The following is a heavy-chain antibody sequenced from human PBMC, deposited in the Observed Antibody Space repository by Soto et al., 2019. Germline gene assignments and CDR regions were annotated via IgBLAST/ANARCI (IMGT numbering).Heavy chain of an antibody. J-gene: IGHJ3*02. CDR3: ARAVKTGRGTFAFDI. CDR1: GGSISSYY. V-gene: IGHV4-59*01. Sequence: PSETLSLTCTVSGGSISSYYWSWIRQPPGKGLEWIGYIYYSGSTNYNPSLKSRVTISVDTSKNQFSLKLSSVTAADTAVYYCARAVKTGRGTFAFDIWGQGTMVTVSS. CDR2: IYYSGST. D-gene: IGHD1-1*01.